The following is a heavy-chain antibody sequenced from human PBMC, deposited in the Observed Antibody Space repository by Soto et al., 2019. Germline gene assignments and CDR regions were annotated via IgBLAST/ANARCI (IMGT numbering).Heavy chain of an antibody. CDR2: IWYDGSNK. CDR3: ARDGGSGGDTAMVPPLCYFDY. Sequence: PXGSLLLSCAASGFTFSSYGMHGVRQAPGKGLEWVAVIWYDGSNKYYADSVKGRFTISRDNSKNTLYLQMNSLRAEDTAVYYCARDGGSGGDTAMVPPLCYFDYWGQGTLVTVSS. V-gene: IGHV3-33*01. CDR1: GFTFSSYG. J-gene: IGHJ4*02. D-gene: IGHD5-18*01.